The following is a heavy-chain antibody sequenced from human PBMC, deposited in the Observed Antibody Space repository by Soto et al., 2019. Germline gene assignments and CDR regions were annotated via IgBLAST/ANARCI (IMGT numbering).Heavy chain of an antibody. V-gene: IGHV4-34*01. D-gene: IGHD1-26*01. CDR3: ARIGSGSYYRDFDY. CDR1: GGSFSGYY. CDR2: INHSGST. J-gene: IGHJ4*02. Sequence: SETLSLTCAVYGGSFSGYYWSWIRQPPGKGLEWIGEINHSGSTNYNPSLKSRVTISVDTSKNQFSLKLSSVTAADTAVYYCARIGSGSYYRDFDYWGQGTLVTV.